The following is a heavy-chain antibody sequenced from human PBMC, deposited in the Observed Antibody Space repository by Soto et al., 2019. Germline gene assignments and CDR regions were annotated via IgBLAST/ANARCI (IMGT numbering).Heavy chain of an antibody. CDR3: AKGVPCPTQHAFDI. J-gene: IGHJ3*02. V-gene: IGHV3-30*18. CDR1: GFSFSSYD. Sequence: QVHLVEYGGGVVQPGRSLRLSCAASGFSFSSYDMHWVRQAPGKGLEWVAMISYDGSDKYFSASVKGRLTIARDNSKNTVSLEMNSLRTKDTAAYYCAKGVPCPTQHAFDIWGQGTMVTVSS. CDR2: ISYDGSDK.